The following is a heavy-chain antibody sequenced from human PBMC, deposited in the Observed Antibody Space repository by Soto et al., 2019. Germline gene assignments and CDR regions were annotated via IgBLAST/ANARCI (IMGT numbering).Heavy chain of an antibody. CDR1: WFSLRTSGVG. J-gene: IGHJ4*02. CDR3: AHRSRYCSGGSCYRNNLFDS. D-gene: IGHD2-15*01. CDR2: IYWDDDK. Sequence: GPTPVNPTQTLPLTCTFSWFSLRTSGVGVGWIRQPPGKALEWLALIYWDDDKRYSPSLKSRLTITKDTSKNQVVLTMTNMDPVDTATYYCAHRSRYCSGGSCYRNNLFDSWGQGTLVTVSS. V-gene: IGHV2-5*02.